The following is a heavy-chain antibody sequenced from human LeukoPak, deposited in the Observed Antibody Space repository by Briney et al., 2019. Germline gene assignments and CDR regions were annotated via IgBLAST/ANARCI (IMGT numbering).Heavy chain of an antibody. CDR1: GYSIGSGYY. Sequence: SETLSLTCAVSGYSIGSGYYWGWIRQPPGKGLEWIGSIYHSGSTYYNPSLKSRVTISVDTSKNQFSLKLSSVTAADTAVYYCAVNIVVVPAASFDYWGQGTLVTVSS. J-gene: IGHJ4*02. CDR3: AVNIVVVPAASFDY. D-gene: IGHD2-2*01. V-gene: IGHV4-38-2*01. CDR2: IYHSGST.